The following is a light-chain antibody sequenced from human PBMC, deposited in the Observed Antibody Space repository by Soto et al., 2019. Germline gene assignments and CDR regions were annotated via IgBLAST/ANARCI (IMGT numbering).Light chain of an antibody. J-gene: IGLJ1*01. V-gene: IGLV1-51*01. Sequence: QSVLTQPPSVSAAPGQTVTISCSGGNSNVGNNSVSWYQQLPRTAPTLLIYDNYKRPSGIPDRFSGSKSGSSATLAITALQTGDEADYYCGTWDSSLSGEVFGTGTKLTVL. CDR2: DNY. CDR3: GTWDSSLSGEV. CDR1: NSNVGNNS.